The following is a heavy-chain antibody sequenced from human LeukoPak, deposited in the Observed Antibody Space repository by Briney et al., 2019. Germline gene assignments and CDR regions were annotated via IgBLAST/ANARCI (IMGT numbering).Heavy chain of an antibody. CDR3: ARESAGYCSSTSCYRDAFDI. V-gene: IGHV1-69*13. J-gene: IGHJ3*02. CDR2: IIPIFGTA. Sequence: SVKVSCKASGGTFSSYAISWVRQAPGQGLEWMGGIIPIFGTASYAQKFQGRVTITADESTSTAYMELSSLRSEDTAVYYCARESAGYCSSTSCYRDAFDIWGQGTMVTVSS. CDR1: GGTFSSYA. D-gene: IGHD2-2*03.